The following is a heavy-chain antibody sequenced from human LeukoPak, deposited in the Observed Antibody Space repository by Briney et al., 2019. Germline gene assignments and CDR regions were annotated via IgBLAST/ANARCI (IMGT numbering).Heavy chain of an antibody. J-gene: IGHJ4*02. D-gene: IGHD6-6*01. CDR2: INHSGST. Sequence: SETLSLTCAVYGGSFSGYYWSWIRQPPGKGLEWIGEINHSGSTNYNPSLKSRVTISVDTSKNQFPLKLSSVTAADTAVYYCARRRVNLAARPFDYWGQGTLVTVSS. V-gene: IGHV4-34*01. CDR1: GGSFSGYY. CDR3: ARRRVNLAARPFDY.